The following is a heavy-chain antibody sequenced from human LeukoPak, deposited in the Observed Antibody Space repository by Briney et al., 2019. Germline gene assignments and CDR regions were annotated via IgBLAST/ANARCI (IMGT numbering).Heavy chain of an antibody. CDR1: GFTFSSYA. V-gene: IGHV3-23*01. D-gene: IGHD3-10*01. J-gene: IGHJ4*02. CDR3: AKVTTMVRGVITRYFDY. Sequence: GGSLRLSCAASGFTFSSYAMSWVRQAPGKGLEWVSAISGSGGSTYYADSVKGRFTISRDNSKNTLYLQMNSLRAEDTAVYYCAKVTTMVRGVITRYFDYWGQGTLVTVSS. CDR2: ISGSGGST.